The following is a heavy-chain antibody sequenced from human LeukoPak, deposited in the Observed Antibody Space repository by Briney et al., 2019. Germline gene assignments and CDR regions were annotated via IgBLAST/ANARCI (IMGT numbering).Heavy chain of an antibody. CDR2: VNPNSGNT. D-gene: IGHD1-26*01. V-gene: IGHV1-8*01. J-gene: IGHJ6*03. Sequence: ASVKVSCKASGYTFTSYDINWVRQATGQGLEWMGWVNPNSGNTGYAQKFQGRVTMTRNTSISTAYMELSSLRSEDTAVYYCARAPGVGGKRMKNYNYYYYMDVWGKGTTVTVSS. CDR1: GYTFTSYD. CDR3: ARAPGVGGKRMKNYNYYYYMDV.